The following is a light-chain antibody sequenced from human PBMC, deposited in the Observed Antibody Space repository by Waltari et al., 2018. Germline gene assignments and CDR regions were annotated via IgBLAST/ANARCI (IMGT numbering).Light chain of an antibody. CDR3: QHYYSLSA. J-gene: IGKJ2*01. V-gene: IGKV1-5*03. Sequence: DIQMTQSPSTLSASVGDTVTITCRASQNIVIWLAWYQQKPGKAPKLLISKASSLESGVPSRFSGRGSGTEFTLTITSLQPDDFATYYCQHYYSLSAFGQGTKLEIK. CDR2: KAS. CDR1: QNIVIW.